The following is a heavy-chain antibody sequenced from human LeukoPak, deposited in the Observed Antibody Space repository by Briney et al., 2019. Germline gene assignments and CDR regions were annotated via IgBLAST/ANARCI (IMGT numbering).Heavy chain of an antibody. V-gene: IGHV4-28*01. CDR1: GYSISSSNW. CDR2: IYYSGST. CDR3: ARNPSGGLVPLNWFDP. J-gene: IGHJ5*02. D-gene: IGHD6-13*01. Sequence: SETLSLTCAVSGYSISSSNWWGWIRQPPGKGLEWIGYIYYSGSTYYNPSLKSRVTMSVDTSKNQFSLKLSSVTAVDTAVYYCARNPSGGLVPLNWFDPRGQGTLVTVSS.